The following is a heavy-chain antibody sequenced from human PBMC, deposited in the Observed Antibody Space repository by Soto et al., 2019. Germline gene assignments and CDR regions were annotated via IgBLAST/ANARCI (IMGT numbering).Heavy chain of an antibody. CDR1: GGSFSGYY. CDR3: SRDPLYWSGGSCYSSYMDV. V-gene: IGHV4-34*01. J-gene: IGHJ6*03. D-gene: IGHD2-15*01. Sequence: PSETLSLTCGVYGGSFSGYYWSWIRQPPGKGLEWIGEINHSGSTNYNPSLKSRVTISVDTSKNQFSLKLSSVTAAGTAVYYCSRDPLYWSGGSCYSSYMDVWGKRTTDSHSS. CDR2: INHSGST.